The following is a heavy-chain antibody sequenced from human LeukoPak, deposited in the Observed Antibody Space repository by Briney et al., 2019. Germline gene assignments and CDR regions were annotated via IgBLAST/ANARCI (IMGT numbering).Heavy chain of an antibody. D-gene: IGHD3-9*01. CDR3: ARGGDILTGYSSLEYYGMDV. CDR1: GGSISSYY. CDR2: FYYSGST. V-gene: IGHV4-59*01. Sequence: PPETLSLTCTVSGGSISSYYWSWIRQPPGKGLEWIGYFYYSGSTNYNPSLKSRVTISVDTSKNQFSLKLSSVTAADTAVYYCARGGDILTGYSSLEYYGMDVWGQGTTVTVSS. J-gene: IGHJ6*02.